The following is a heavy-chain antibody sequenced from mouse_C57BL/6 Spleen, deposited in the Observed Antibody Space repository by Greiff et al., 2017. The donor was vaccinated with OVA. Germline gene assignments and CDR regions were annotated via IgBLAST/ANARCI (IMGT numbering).Heavy chain of an antibody. CDR1: GFTFSSYA. J-gene: IGHJ2*01. CDR2: ISAGGSYT. CDR3: ARDQDYYGSSFDY. V-gene: IGHV5-4*01. D-gene: IGHD1-1*01. Sequence: EVKLVESGGGLVKPGGSLKLSCAASGFTFSSYAMSWVRQTPEKRLEWVATISAGGSYTYYPDNVKGRFTISRDNAKNNLYLQMSHLKSEDTAMYYCARDQDYYGSSFDYWGQGTTLTVSS.